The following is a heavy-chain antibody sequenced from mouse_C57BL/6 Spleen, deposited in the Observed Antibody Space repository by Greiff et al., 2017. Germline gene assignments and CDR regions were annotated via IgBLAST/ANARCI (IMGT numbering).Heavy chain of an antibody. V-gene: IGHV5-16*01. CDR3: ARDPDYYGPLYWYFDV. CDR1: GFTFSDYY. CDR2: INYDGSST. D-gene: IGHD2-1*01. J-gene: IGHJ1*03. Sequence: DVKLVESEGGLVQPGSSMKLSCTASGFTFSDYYMAWVRQVPEKGLEWVANINYDGSSTYYLDSLKSRFIISRDNAKNILYLQMSSLKSEDTATYYCARDPDYYGPLYWYFDVWGTGTTVTVSS.